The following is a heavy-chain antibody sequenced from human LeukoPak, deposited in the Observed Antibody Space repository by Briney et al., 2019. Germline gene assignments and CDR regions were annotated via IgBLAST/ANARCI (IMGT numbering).Heavy chain of an antibody. V-gene: IGHV3-30*04. D-gene: IGHD2-21*01. Sequence: PGGSLRLSCAAFGFTFNSYAMLWVRQAPGKGLDWVAVISYDGSNKYYADSVRGRFTISRDNSKNTLYLQMNSLRAEDTAVYYCASVNGDGAEYFQHWGQGTLVTVSS. J-gene: IGHJ1*01. CDR2: ISYDGSNK. CDR3: ASVNGDGAEYFQH. CDR1: GFTFNSYA.